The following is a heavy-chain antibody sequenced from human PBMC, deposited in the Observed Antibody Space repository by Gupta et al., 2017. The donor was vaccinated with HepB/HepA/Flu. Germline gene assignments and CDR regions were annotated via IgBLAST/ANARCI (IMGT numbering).Heavy chain of an antibody. CDR3: AKFDVDLDF. Sequence: EVQLLESGGNLVQPGGSLRRSCAASGFSFRSYTMSWVRQAPGKGLEWVAAISGGGGTTYYAGSVKGRFTISRDNSKNTLYLQLNSLRAEDTAVYYCAKFDVDLDFWGQGTLVTVSS. J-gene: IGHJ4*02. CDR1: GFSFRSYT. CDR2: ISGGGGTT. D-gene: IGHD3-10*02. V-gene: IGHV3-23*01.